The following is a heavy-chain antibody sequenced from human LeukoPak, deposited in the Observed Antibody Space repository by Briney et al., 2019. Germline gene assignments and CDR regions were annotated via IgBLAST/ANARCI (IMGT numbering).Heavy chain of an antibody. CDR2: IYYSGST. CDR1: GGSISSSSTY. V-gene: IGHV4-39*07. CDR3: AGYSSTFYFYYGMDL. J-gene: IGHJ6*02. Sequence: SETLSLTCTVSGGSISSSSTYWGWIRQPPGKGLEWIGSIYYSGSTYYSPSLKSRITISVDTSKNQFSLNLSSVTPADTAVYYCAGYSSTFYFYYGMDLWGQGTTVTVSS. D-gene: IGHD2-2*01.